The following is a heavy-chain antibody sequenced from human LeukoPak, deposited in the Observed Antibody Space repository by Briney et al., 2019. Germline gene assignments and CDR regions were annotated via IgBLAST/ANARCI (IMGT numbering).Heavy chain of an antibody. CDR1: GYSTSSGYY. V-gene: IGHV4-38-2*01. D-gene: IGHD3-22*01. J-gene: IGHJ5*02. CDR3: ARVYMGYDSSGYYVNWFDP. Sequence: SETLSLTCAVSGYSTSSGYYWGWIRQPPGKGLEWIGSIYHSGSTYYNPSLKSRVTISVDTSKNQFSLKLSPVTAADTAVYYCARVYMGYDSSGYYVNWFDPWGQGTLVTVSS. CDR2: IYHSGST.